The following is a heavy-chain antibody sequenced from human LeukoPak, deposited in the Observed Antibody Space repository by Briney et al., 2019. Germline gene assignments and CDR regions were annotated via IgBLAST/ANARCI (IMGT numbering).Heavy chain of an antibody. J-gene: IGHJ4*02. CDR3: ARDPYSNYFDY. CDR1: GYTFTGYY. CDR2: INPNNGGT. V-gene: IGHV1-2*02. Sequence: GASVKVSCKASGYTFTGYYMHWVRQAPGLGLEWMGGINPNNGGTNYAQKFQGRVTMTRDTSISTAYMELNRLRSDDTAVYYCARDPYSNYFDYWGQGTLVTVSS. D-gene: IGHD5-18*01.